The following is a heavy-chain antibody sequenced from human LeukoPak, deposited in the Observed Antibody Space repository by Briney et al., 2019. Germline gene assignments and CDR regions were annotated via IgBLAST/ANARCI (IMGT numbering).Heavy chain of an antibody. J-gene: IGHJ4*02. V-gene: IGHV4-59*08. D-gene: IGHD4-17*01. CDR1: GGSISSYY. CDR2: IYYTGST. CDR3: ARRDYDSSLEY. Sequence: PSETLSLTCAVSGGSISSYYWSWIRQPPGKGLEYIGYIYYTGSTNYNPSLKSRVTISIDTSKNQFSLRLSSVTAADTAVYYCARRDYDSSLEYWGQGALVTVSS.